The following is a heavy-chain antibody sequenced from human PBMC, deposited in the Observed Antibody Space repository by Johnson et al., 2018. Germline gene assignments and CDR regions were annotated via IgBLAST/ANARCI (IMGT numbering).Heavy chain of an antibody. Sequence: VQSGRSLRLSCAASGFTFDVYAMHWVRQTPGKGLEWVAGINWHGGIIGYADSVKGRFTISRDNAKNSLYLQMDSLRAEDTALYYCTKEKGAYYDSSGLDYWGQGTLVTVSS. CDR3: TKEKGAYYDSSGLDY. CDR1: GFTFDVYA. CDR2: INWHGGII. J-gene: IGHJ4*02. D-gene: IGHD3-22*01. V-gene: IGHV3-9*01.